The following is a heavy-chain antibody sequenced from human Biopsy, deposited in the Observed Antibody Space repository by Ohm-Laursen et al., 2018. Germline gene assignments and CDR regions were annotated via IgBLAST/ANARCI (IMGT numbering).Heavy chain of an antibody. CDR2: IYYTGST. J-gene: IGHJ2*01. CDR3: ARHAPSYSGSYWRYFDL. D-gene: IGHD1-26*01. Sequence: SDTLSLTCIVSGGSISSYYWSWIRQPPGKGLEWIGYIYYTGSTNYNPSLKSRVTISENTSMNPHSLRLTSVTAADTAVYYCARHAPSYSGSYWRYFDLWGRGTLVTVSS. V-gene: IGHV4-59*08. CDR1: GGSISSYY.